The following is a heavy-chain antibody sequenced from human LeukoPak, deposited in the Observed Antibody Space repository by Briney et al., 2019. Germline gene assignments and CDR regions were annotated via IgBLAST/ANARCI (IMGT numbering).Heavy chain of an antibody. CDR1: GGSISSYY. D-gene: IGHD3-22*01. J-gene: IGHJ4*02. Sequence: SETLSLTCTVSGGSISSYYWSWIRQPPGKGLEWIGYISYSGSTNYNPSLKSRVTISVDTSKNQFSLKLSSVTAADTAVYYCARFYYSDSSGYYYFDYWGQGALVTVSS. CDR3: ARFYYSDSSGYYYFDY. V-gene: IGHV4-59*12. CDR2: ISYSGST.